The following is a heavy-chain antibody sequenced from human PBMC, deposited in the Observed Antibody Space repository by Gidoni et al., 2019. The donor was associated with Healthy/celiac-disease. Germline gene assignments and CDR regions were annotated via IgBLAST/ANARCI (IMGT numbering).Heavy chain of an antibody. Sequence: EVQLVESGGGWVKPGGSLRLSCAASGFTFSNAWMGWVRQAPGKGLEWVGRIKSKTDGGTTDYAAPVKGRFTISRDDSKNTLYLQMNSLKTEDTAVFYCTTLLHCSGGSCYSDWGQGTLVTVSS. J-gene: IGHJ4*02. CDR3: TTLLHCSGGSCYSD. D-gene: IGHD2-15*01. CDR1: GFTFSNAW. V-gene: IGHV3-15*01. CDR2: IKSKTDGGTT.